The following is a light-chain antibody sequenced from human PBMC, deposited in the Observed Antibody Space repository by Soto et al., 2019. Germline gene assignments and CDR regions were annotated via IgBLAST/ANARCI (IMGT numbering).Light chain of an antibody. V-gene: IGKV3-15*01. CDR3: QQYNSWPLT. J-gene: IGKJ4*01. Sequence: EKMMTQSPATLSLSPGERATLSCRASQSISSSLAWYQQKPGQAPRLLIYGASTRATGVPARFSGSGSGTEFTLSISSLQSEDFAVYYCQQYNSWPLTFGGGTKVEIK. CDR1: QSISSS. CDR2: GAS.